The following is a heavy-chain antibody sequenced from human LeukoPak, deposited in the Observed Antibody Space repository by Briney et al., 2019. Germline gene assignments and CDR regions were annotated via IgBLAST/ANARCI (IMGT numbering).Heavy chain of an antibody. CDR3: ARRDSGRAAFDI. CDR1: GYSFTTYW. Sequence: GESLKISCKGSGYSFTTYWIGWVRQMPGKGLEWMGIIYPGDSDTRYSPSFQGQVTISADKSITTAYLQWSGLKASDTAVYYCARRDSGRAAFDIWGQGTMVTVSS. J-gene: IGHJ3*02. V-gene: IGHV5-51*01. D-gene: IGHD2-15*01. CDR2: IYPGDSDT.